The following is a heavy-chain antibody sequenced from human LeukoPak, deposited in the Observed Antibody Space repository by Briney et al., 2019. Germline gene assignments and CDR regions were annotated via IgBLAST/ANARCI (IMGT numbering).Heavy chain of an antibody. CDR2: INSDGSST. D-gene: IGHD1-26*01. CDR3: ARASGIVGATFNY. Sequence: SGGSLRLSCAASGFTFSSYWMHWVRQAPGKGLEWVSRINSDGSSTSYADSVKGRFTISRDNAKNTLYLQMNSLRAEDTAVYYCARASGIVGATFNYWGQGTLVTVSS. V-gene: IGHV3-74*01. J-gene: IGHJ4*02. CDR1: GFTFSSYW.